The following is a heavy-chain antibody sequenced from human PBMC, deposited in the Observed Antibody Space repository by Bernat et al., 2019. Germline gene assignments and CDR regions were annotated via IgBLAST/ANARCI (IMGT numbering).Heavy chain of an antibody. Sequence: QVQLQQWGAGLLKPSETLSLTSAVYGGSFSGYYWSWIRQPPGKGLEWIGEINHSGSTNYNPSLKSRVTISVDTSKNQFSLKLSSVTAADTAVYYCAREGGVAAGTKWGQGTLVTVSS. CDR1: GGSFSGYY. J-gene: IGHJ4*02. CDR2: INHSGST. CDR3: AREGGVAAGTK. V-gene: IGHV4-34*01. D-gene: IGHD6-13*01.